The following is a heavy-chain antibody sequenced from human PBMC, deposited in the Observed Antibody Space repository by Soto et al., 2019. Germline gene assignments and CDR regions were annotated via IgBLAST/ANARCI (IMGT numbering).Heavy chain of an antibody. D-gene: IGHD3-22*01. CDR1: GFTFSSYS. CDR3: ARDDFSGYYDSSGYYYTLQNYYGMDV. J-gene: IGHJ6*02. CDR2: ISSSSSYI. V-gene: IGHV3-21*01. Sequence: EVQLVESGGGLVKPGGSLRLSCAASGFTFSSYSMNWVRQAPGKGLEWVSSISSSSSYIYYADSVKGRFTISRDNAKNSLYLQMNSLRAEDTAVYYCARDDFSGYYDSSGYYYTLQNYYGMDVWGQGTTVTVSS.